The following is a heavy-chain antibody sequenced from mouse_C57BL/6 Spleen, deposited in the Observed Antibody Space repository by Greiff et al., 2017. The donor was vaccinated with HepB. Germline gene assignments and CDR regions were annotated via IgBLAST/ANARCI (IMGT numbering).Heavy chain of an antibody. CDR2: IYPGDGDT. CDR1: GYAFSSSW. CDR3: ARAEDAMDY. V-gene: IGHV1-82*01. J-gene: IGHJ4*01. Sequence: VMLVESGPELVKPGASVKISCKASGYAFSSSWMNWVKQRPGKGLEWIGRIYPGDGDTNYNGKFKGKATLTADKSSSTAYMQLSSLTSEDSAVYFCARAEDAMDYWGQGTSVTVSS.